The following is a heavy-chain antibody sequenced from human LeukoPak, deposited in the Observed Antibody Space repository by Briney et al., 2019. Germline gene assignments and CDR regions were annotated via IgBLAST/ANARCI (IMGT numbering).Heavy chain of an antibody. J-gene: IGHJ4*02. V-gene: IGHV3-23*01. CDR2: ISGSGGST. CDR3: AKRSPSSSGYDFDY. CDR1: RFTFSSYA. D-gene: IGHD3-22*01. Sequence: GGSLRLSCAASRFTFSSYAMSWVRQAPGKGLKWVSGISGSGGSTYYADSVKGRFTISRDNSKNTLFLQMNSLRAEDTAVYYCAKRSPSSSGYDFDYWGQGTLVTVSS.